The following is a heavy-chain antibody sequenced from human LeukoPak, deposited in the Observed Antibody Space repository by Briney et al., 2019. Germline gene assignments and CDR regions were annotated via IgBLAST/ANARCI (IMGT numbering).Heavy chain of an antibody. CDR1: GGIFSSYA. V-gene: IGHV1-69*01. D-gene: IGHD2-2*01. J-gene: IGHJ6*03. Sequence: SVKVSCKASGGIFSSYAISWVRQAPGQGLEWMGGIIPIFGTANYAQKFQGRVTITADESTSTAYMELSSLRSEDTAVYYCARVDCSSTSCYDYYYYYYMDVWGKGTTVTVSS. CDR3: ARVDCSSTSCYDYYYYYYMDV. CDR2: IIPIFGTA.